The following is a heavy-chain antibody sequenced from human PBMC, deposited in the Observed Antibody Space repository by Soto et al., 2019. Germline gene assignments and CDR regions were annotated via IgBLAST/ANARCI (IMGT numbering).Heavy chain of an antibody. CDR1: GYTFTSYG. CDR3: ARDQVVANGYY. Sequence: ASVKVSCKTSGYTFTSYGISWVRQAPGQGLEWMGWISAYNGNRNYEQKVQGRVTMTTETYTNTAYMEVRSIRSDDTAVYYCARDQVVANGYYWG. V-gene: IGHV1-18*01. J-gene: IGHJ4*01. D-gene: IGHD2-15*01. CDR2: ISAYNGNR.